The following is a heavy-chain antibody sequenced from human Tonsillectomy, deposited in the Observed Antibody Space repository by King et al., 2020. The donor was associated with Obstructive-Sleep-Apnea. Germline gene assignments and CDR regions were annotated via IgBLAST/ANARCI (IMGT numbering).Heavy chain of an antibody. J-gene: IGHJ6*02. V-gene: IGHV1-2*02. CDR1: GYTFTDYY. Sequence: QLVQSGAEVKKPGASVQVSCRASGYTFTDYYMHWVRQAPGQGLEWMGWINPNSGGANYTQKFQGRVTMTRETSISTAYMVLSRLRSDDTAVYYCARGRRFREFSLDYCGIDVWGQGTTVTVSS. CDR2: INPNSGGA. D-gene: IGHD3-10*01. CDR3: ARGRRFREFSLDYCGIDV.